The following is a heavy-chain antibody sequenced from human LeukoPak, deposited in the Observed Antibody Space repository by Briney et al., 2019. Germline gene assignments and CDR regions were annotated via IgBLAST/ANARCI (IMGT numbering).Heavy chain of an antibody. D-gene: IGHD3-22*01. CDR1: GFTFSSYG. J-gene: IGHJ5*02. V-gene: IGHV3-33*01. CDR2: IWYDGSNK. CDR3: ARVLYYDSSGSLNWFDP. Sequence: PGGSLRLSCAASGFTFSSYGMHWVRQAPGKGLEWVAVIWYDGSNKYYADSVKGRFTISRDNSKNTLYLQMNSLRAEDTAVYYCARVLYYDSSGSLNWFDPWGQGTLVTVSS.